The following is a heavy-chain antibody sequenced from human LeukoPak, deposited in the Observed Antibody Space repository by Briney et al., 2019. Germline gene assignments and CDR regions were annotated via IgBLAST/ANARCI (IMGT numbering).Heavy chain of an antibody. V-gene: IGHV3-23*01. Sequence: PGGSLRLSCAASGFTFSSDAMIWVRQAPGKGLEWISAISGSGGSTYYADSVKGRFTISRDNSKNTLYLQMNSLRAEDTAVYYCAKSRSIAAPSDYWGQGTLVTVSS. CDR1: GFTFSSDA. J-gene: IGHJ4*02. CDR3: AKSRSIAAPSDY. CDR2: ISGSGGST. D-gene: IGHD6-6*01.